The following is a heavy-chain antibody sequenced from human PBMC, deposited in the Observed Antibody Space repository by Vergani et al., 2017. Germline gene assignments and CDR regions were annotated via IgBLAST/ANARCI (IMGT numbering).Heavy chain of an antibody. J-gene: IGHJ4*02. V-gene: IGHV3-23*04. D-gene: IGHD2-2*01. CDR1: GFTFSSYA. CDR2: IGGSGGST. Sequence: EVKLVESGGGLVKPGGSLRLSCAASGFTFSSYAMSWVRRAPGKGLEWVSAIGGSGGSTYYADAWKGRFTSSRDHSKNTLYLQMNSLRAEDTAVYYCAKETVPREGFFYYWGQGTLVTGSS. CDR3: AKETVPREGFFYY.